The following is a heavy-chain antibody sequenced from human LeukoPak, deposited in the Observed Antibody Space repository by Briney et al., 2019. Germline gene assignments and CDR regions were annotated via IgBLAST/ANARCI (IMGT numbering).Heavy chain of an antibody. CDR2: IKQDGSEK. CDR3: ARTPNWGSPWGLFDY. CDR1: GFTFSRSW. J-gene: IGHJ4*02. Sequence: GGSLRLSCAASGFTFSRSWMSWVRQAPGKGLEWVANIKQDGSEKYYVDSVKGRFTVSRDNAKNSLYLQMNSLRAEDTTVHYCARTPNWGSPWGLFDYWGRGTLVTVSS. D-gene: IGHD7-27*01. V-gene: IGHV3-7*01.